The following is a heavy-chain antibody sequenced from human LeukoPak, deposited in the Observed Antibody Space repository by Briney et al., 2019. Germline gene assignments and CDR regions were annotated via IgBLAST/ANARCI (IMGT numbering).Heavy chain of an antibody. CDR2: ISPNSGGT. J-gene: IGHJ4*02. Sequence: ASVKVSCKASGYTFTGYYMHWVRQAPGQGLEWMGWISPNSGGTNYAQKFQGRVTMTRDTSISTAYMELSRLRSDDTAVYYCAREDVVVPASWDYWGQGTLVTVSS. CDR3: AREDVVVPASWDY. D-gene: IGHD2-2*01. CDR1: GYTFTGYY. V-gene: IGHV1-2*02.